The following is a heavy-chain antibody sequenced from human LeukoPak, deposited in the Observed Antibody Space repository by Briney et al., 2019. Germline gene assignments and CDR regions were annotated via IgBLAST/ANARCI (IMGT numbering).Heavy chain of an antibody. CDR1: GFTFSSYS. D-gene: IGHD5-18*01. CDR2: ISSSSSYI. J-gene: IGHJ4*02. V-gene: IGHV3-21*01. CDR3: ATALEQTHVDTAMVEGDY. Sequence: GGSLRLSCAASGFTFSSYSMNWVRQAPGKGLEWVSSISSSSSYIYYADLVKGRFTISRDNAKNSLYLQMNSLRAEDTAVYYCATALEQTHVDTAMVEGDYWGQGTLVTVSS.